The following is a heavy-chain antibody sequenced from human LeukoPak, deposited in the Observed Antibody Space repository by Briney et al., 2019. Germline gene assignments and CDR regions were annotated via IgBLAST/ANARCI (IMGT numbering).Heavy chain of an antibody. CDR3: ARGLRLPLDY. V-gene: IGHV4-59*01. CDR2: IYYSGST. D-gene: IGHD4-17*01. CDR1: GGSISSYY. J-gene: IGHJ4*02. Sequence: PSETLSLTCTVSGGSISSYYWSWIRQPPGKGLEWIGYIYYSGSTNYNPSPKSRVTISVDTSKNQFSLKLSSVTAADTAVYCCARGLRLPLDYWGQGTLVTVSS.